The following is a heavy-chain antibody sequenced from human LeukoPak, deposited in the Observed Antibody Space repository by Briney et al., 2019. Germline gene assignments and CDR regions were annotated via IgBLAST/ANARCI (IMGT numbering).Heavy chain of an antibody. J-gene: IGHJ6*04. CDR3: ARGEYCSTTSCYEGSGDSYYGMDV. CDR2: VSSNGDKT. CDR1: GFTFSYFA. V-gene: IGHV3-64*02. Sequence: GGSLRLSCAASGFTFSYFAMHWVRQAPGKGLEYISAVSSNGDKTYYADSVKGRFSISRDNSKSTLYLQMGSLRAEDMAVYYCARGEYCSTTSCYEGSGDSYYGMDVWGRGTTVTVSS. D-gene: IGHD2-2*01.